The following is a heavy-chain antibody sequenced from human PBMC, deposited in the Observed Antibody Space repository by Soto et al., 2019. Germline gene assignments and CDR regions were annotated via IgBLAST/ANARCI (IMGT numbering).Heavy chain of an antibody. CDR1: GFPFSRYG. Sequence: QVQLVESGGGVVQPGRSLRLSCAASGFPFSRYGMHWVRQAPGKGLEWVALTLYDGSDEYYVDSVRGRFTISRDNSKNTVFLPMDDLRAEDTAVYYCAKDGLADATDRCFDYYYALDVWGQGTTVSVSS. V-gene: IGHV3-30*18. CDR2: TLYDGSDE. CDR3: AKDGLADATDRCFDYYYALDV. D-gene: IGHD5-12*01. J-gene: IGHJ6*02.